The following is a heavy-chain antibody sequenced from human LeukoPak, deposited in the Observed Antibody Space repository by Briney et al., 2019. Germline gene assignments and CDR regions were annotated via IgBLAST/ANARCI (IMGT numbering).Heavy chain of an antibody. CDR2: ITGSGVTT. CDR3: ASLGGFIAAAGTLGWFDP. Sequence: GGSLRLSCAASGFAFSNYGINWVRQAPGKGLEWVSGITGSGVTTYYADSVKGRFTISRDNAKNSLYLQMNSLRAEDTAVYYCASLGGFIAAAGTLGWFDPWGQGTLVTVSS. V-gene: IGHV3-48*04. D-gene: IGHD6-13*01. J-gene: IGHJ5*02. CDR1: GFAFSNYG.